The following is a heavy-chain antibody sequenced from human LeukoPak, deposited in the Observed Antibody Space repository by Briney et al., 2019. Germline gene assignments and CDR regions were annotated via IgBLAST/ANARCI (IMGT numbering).Heavy chain of an antibody. Sequence: ASVKVSCKASGYTFTSYDINWVRQATGQGLEWMGWMNPNSGNTGYAQKFQGRVTITRNTSISTAYMELRSLRSDDTAVYYCARAYCSGGSCYSFDYWGQGTLVTVSS. CDR3: ARAYCSGGSCYSFDY. CDR2: MNPNSGNT. D-gene: IGHD2-15*01. V-gene: IGHV1-8*03. CDR1: GYTFTSYD. J-gene: IGHJ4*02.